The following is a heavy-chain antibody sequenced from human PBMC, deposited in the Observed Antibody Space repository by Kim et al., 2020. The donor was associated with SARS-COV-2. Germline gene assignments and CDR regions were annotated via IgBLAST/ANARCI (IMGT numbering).Heavy chain of an antibody. CDR3: ARQKEYYYDSSGYYRAWFDP. D-gene: IGHD3-22*01. V-gene: IGHV5-51*01. J-gene: IGHJ5*02. Sequence: GESLKISCKGSGYSFTSYWIGWVRQMPGKGLEWMGIIYPGDSDTRYSPSFQGQVTIPADKSISTAYLQWSSLKASDTAMYYCARQKEYYYDSSGYYRAWFDPWGQGTLVTVSS. CDR2: IYPGDSDT. CDR1: GYSFTSYW.